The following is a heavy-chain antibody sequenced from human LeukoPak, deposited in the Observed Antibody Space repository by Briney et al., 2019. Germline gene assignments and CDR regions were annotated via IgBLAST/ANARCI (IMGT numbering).Heavy chain of an antibody. CDR3: TRDGPEVDY. J-gene: IGHJ4*02. CDR2: IRSKAYGGTT. V-gene: IGHV3-49*04. Sequence: PGRSLRLSCTASGFTFGDYAMSWVRQAPGKGLEWVGFIRSKAYGGTTEHAASVKGRITISRDDSKSIVYLQLNSLKTEDTAVYYCTRDGPEVDYWGQGTLVTVSS. CDR1: GFTFGDYA.